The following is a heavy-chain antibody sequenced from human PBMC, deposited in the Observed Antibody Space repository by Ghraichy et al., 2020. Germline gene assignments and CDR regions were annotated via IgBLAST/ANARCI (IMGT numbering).Heavy chain of an antibody. CDR3: AREGTGYYFGGYYYYHYMDV. D-gene: IGHD3-22*01. CDR1: GGSISSYY. CDR2: IYYSGST. V-gene: IGHV4-59*01. Sequence: SETLSLTCTVSGGSISSYYWSWIRQPPGKGLEWIGYIYYSGSTNYNPSLKSRVTISVDTSKNQFSLKLSSVTAADTAVYYWAREGTGYYFGGYYYYHYMDVWGKGTTVTVSS. J-gene: IGHJ6*03.